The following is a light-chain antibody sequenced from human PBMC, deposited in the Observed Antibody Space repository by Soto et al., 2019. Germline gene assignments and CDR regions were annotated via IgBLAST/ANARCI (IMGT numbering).Light chain of an antibody. Sequence: QSPSSFSASTGDRVTITCRASQGISSYLAWYQQKSGKAPKLLIYAASTLQSGVPSRFSGSGSGTDFTLTISCLQSEDLATYYCQQYYNYPRTFGQGTKVDIK. CDR1: QGISSY. CDR3: QQYYNYPRT. J-gene: IGKJ1*01. V-gene: IGKV1-8*01. CDR2: AAS.